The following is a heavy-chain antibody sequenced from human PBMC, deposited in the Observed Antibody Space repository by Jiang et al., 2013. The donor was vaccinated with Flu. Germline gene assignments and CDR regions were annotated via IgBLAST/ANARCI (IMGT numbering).Heavy chain of an antibody. Sequence: GLVKPSQTLSLTCTVSGGSISSGSYYWSWIRQPAGKGLEWIGRIYTSGSTNYNPSLKSRVTISVDTSKNQFSLKLSSVTAADTAVYYCAGDREWLDDALGYWGQGTLVTVSS. V-gene: IGHV4-61*02. CDR3: AGDREWLDDALGY. CDR2: IYTSGST. D-gene: IGHD6-19*01. J-gene: IGHJ4*02. CDR1: GGSISSGSYY.